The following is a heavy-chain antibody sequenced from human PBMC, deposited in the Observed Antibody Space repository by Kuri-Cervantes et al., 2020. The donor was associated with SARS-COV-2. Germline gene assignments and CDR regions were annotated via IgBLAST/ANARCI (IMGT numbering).Heavy chain of an antibody. CDR1: GGTFSSYA. Sequence: SVKVSCKASGGTFSSYAISWVRQAPGQGLEWMGRIIPIFGIANHAQKFQGRVTITADKSTSTAYMELSSLRSEDTAVYYCARQLETTMLYYFDYWGQGTLVTVSS. V-gene: IGHV1-69*04. CDR2: IIPIFGIA. CDR3: ARQLETTMLYYFDY. J-gene: IGHJ4*02. D-gene: IGHD3-10*02.